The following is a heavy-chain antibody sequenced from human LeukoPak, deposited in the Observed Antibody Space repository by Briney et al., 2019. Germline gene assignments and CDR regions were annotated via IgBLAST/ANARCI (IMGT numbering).Heavy chain of an antibody. D-gene: IGHD6-13*01. J-gene: IGHJ4*02. Sequence: GGSLRLSCAASGFTVSSNYMSWVRQAPGKGLEWVSVIYSGGSTYYADSVKGRFTISRDNSKKTLYLQMNSLRAEDTAVYYCARYAVAAAKYYFDYWGQGTLVTVSS. CDR2: IYSGGST. CDR1: GFTVSSNY. V-gene: IGHV3-66*01. CDR3: ARYAVAAAKYYFDY.